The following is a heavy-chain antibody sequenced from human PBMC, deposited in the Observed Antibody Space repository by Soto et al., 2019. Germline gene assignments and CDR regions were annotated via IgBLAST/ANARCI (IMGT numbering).Heavy chain of an antibody. Sequence: PGGSLRLSCAASGFTFSSYGMHWVRQAPGKGLEWVAVISYDGSNKYYADSVKGRFTISRDNSKNTLYLQMNSLRAEDTVVYYCAKAPYYYGSGSYYPLGYWGQGTLVTVSS. CDR1: GFTFSSYG. D-gene: IGHD3-10*01. CDR2: ISYDGSNK. J-gene: IGHJ4*02. CDR3: AKAPYYYGSGSYYPLGY. V-gene: IGHV3-30*18.